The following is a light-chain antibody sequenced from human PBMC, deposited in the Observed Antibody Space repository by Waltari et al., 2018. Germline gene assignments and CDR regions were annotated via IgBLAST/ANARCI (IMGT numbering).Light chain of an antibody. Sequence: EIVLTQSPGTLSLSPGETATPSCRASQSVSRALAWYQQKPGQAPRLLIYAASSRATGIPDRFSGSGSGTDFSLTISRLEPEDFAVYYCQHYVRLPVTFGQGTKVEIK. CDR3: QHYVRLPVT. CDR1: QSVSRA. CDR2: AAS. V-gene: IGKV3-20*01. J-gene: IGKJ1*01.